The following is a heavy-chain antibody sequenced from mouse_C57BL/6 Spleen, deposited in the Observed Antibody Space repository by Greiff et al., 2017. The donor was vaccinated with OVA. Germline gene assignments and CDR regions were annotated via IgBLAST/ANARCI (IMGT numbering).Heavy chain of an antibody. V-gene: IGHV1-77*01. J-gene: IGHJ4*01. D-gene: IGHD2-1*01. CDR3: ARSLIYYGNPYYAMDY. CDR2: IGPGSGST. Sequence: QVHVKQSGAELVKPGASVKISCKASGYTFTDYYINWVKQRPGQGLEWIGKIGPGSGSTYYNEKFKGKATLTADKSSSTAYMQLSSLTSEDSAVYFCARSLIYYGNPYYAMDYWGQGTSVTVSS. CDR1: GYTFTDYY.